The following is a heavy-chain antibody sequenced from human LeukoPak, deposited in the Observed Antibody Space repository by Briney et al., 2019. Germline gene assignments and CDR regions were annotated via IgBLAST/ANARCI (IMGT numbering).Heavy chain of an antibody. V-gene: IGHV1-46*01. CDR1: GYTFTSYY. D-gene: IGHD3-22*01. Sequence: GASVKVSCKASGYTFTSYYMHWVRQAPGQGLEWMGIINPSGGSTSYAQKFQGRVTMTRDTSTGTVYMELSSLRSEDTAVYYCARDSAGYYDSSGYYYWGDNWYFDLWGRGTLVTVSS. J-gene: IGHJ2*01. CDR3: ARDSAGYYDSSGYYYWGDNWYFDL. CDR2: INPSGGST.